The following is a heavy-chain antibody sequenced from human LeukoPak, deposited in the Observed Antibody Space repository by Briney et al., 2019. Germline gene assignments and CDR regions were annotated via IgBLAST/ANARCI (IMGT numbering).Heavy chain of an antibody. J-gene: IGHJ5*02. CDR2: IIPIFGTA. CDR3: ARVRTLVKDRTYNWFDP. D-gene: IGHD4-23*01. V-gene: IGHV1-69*13. Sequence: SVKVSCKASGGTFSSYAISWVRQAPGQGLEWMGGIIPIFGTANYAQKFQGRVTITADESTSTAYMELSSLRSEDTAVYYCARVRTLVKDRTYNWFDPWGQGTLVTVSS. CDR1: GGTFSSYA.